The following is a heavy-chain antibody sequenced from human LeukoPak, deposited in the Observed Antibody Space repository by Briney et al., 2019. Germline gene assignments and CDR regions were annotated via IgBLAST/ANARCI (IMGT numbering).Heavy chain of an antibody. CDR2: IKSKTDGGTT. V-gene: IGHV3-15*01. Sequence: GGSLRLSCAASGFTFSNAWMSWVRQAPGKGLEWVGRIKSKTDGGTTDYAAPVKGRFTISRDDSKNTLYLQMNSLRAEDTAIYYCALHVDTNAYSKIAQIYFQQWGQGTRVTVSS. CDR1: GFTFSNAW. J-gene: IGHJ1*01. CDR3: ALHVDTNAYSKIAQIYFQQ. D-gene: IGHD3-16*01.